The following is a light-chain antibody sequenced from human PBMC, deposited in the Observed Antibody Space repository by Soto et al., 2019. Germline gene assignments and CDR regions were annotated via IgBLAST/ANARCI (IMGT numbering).Light chain of an antibody. J-gene: IGLJ3*02. Sequence: QSALTQPRSLSGSPGQSVTISCTGTSIDVGGYNYVSWYQQHPGKAPKLMIYDVSKRPSGVPDRFSGSKSGNTASLTISGLQAEDEADYYCCSYAGSYSWVFGGGTKVTVL. CDR1: SIDVGGYNY. CDR2: DVS. CDR3: CSYAGSYSWV. V-gene: IGLV2-11*01.